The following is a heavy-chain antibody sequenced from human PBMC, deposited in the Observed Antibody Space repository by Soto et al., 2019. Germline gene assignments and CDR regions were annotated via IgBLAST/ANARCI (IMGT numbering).Heavy chain of an antibody. Sequence: ASVKVSFKASGYTFSSYAMHWVRQAPGQRLEWMGWINAGYGNTKSSQKFQDRVTISRDTSASTAYMELTSLRSEDTAVYYCARDTGDGTFDFWGQGTLVTVSS. J-gene: IGHJ4*02. CDR2: INAGYGNT. V-gene: IGHV1-3*01. CDR1: GYTFSSYA. D-gene: IGHD7-27*01. CDR3: ARDTGDGTFDF.